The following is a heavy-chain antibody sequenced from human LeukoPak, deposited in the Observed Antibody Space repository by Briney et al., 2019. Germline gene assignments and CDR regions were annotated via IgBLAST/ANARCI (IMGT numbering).Heavy chain of an antibody. CDR2: IRSKAYGGTT. CDR3: TSAHYYGSGSQGY. V-gene: IGHV3-49*04. CDR1: GFTFGDYA. D-gene: IGHD3-10*01. Sequence: PGGSLRLSCTASGFTFGDYAMSWVRQAPGKGLEWVGFIRSKAYGGTTEYAASVKGRFTISRDDSKSIAYLQMNSLKAEDTAVYYCTSAHYYGSGSQGYWGQGTLVTVSS. J-gene: IGHJ4*02.